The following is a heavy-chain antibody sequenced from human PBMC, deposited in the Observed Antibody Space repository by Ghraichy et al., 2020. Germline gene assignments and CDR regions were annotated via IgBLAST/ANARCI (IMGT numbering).Heavy chain of an antibody. D-gene: IGHD6-19*01. Sequence: GGSLRLSCAASGFTFSSYAMSWVRQAPGKGLEWVSGISGSGGSTNYADSVKGRFTISRDNSKNTLYLQMNSLRAEDTAVYYCAKGLVDYYYYGMDVWGQGTTVTVSS. CDR1: GFTFSSYA. CDR3: AKGLVDYYYYGMDV. V-gene: IGHV3-23*01. CDR2: ISGSGGST. J-gene: IGHJ6*02.